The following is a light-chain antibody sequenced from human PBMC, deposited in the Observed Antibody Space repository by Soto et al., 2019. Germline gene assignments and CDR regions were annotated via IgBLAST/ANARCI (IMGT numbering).Light chain of an antibody. CDR2: GAS. V-gene: IGKV3-15*01. CDR1: QSVGSG. CDR3: QQYNNWPPYT. Sequence: EIVMTQSPATLSVSLGERATLSCRASQSVGSGLSWYQQKPGQAPRLLIYGASTRATGIPARFSGSGSGTEFTLTISSLQSEDYAVYYCQQYNNWPPYTFGQGTKVDIK. J-gene: IGKJ2*01.